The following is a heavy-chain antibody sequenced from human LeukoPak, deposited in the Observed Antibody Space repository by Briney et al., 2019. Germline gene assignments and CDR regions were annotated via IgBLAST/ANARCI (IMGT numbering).Heavy chain of an antibody. Sequence: SQTLSLTCTVSGGSITSAGDYWTWIRQHPEKGLDWIGYIYDSGRTYYNPSLKSRVTISVDMSKNQFSLKLSSVTAADTAVYYCARGEYYGSGSYNAFDIWGQGTLVTVSS. CDR3: ARGEYYGSGSYNAFDI. CDR1: GGSITSAGDY. J-gene: IGHJ3*02. CDR2: IYDSGRT. D-gene: IGHD3-10*01. V-gene: IGHV4-31*03.